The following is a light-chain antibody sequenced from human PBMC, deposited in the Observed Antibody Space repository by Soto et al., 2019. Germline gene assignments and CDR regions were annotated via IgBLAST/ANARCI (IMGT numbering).Light chain of an antibody. J-gene: IGKJ1*01. CDR1: QSVNIH. CDR2: DAS. Sequence: EIVMTQSPATLSVSPGERATLSCRASQSVNIHLAWYQQKPGQAPRLLIYDASTRATATPERFSGSGSGTDFTLTISRLEPEDFAVYYCHQYDTIVQTFGQGTKVDIK. CDR3: HQYDTIVQT. V-gene: IGKV3D-15*01.